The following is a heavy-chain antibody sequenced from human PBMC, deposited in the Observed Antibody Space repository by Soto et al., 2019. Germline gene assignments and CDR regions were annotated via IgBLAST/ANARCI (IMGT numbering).Heavy chain of an antibody. J-gene: IGHJ6*02. Sequence: PGGSLKLSCCVSGFTVTSNCVSWVRQAPCKGLEWVSAVSPNGQGIWYADSVKGRFTISRDNSKNTLYLQMNSLRPEDTAVYYCAKGFLGWSTTCYMNCDYYYGMEVWGQGTTVTVSS. CDR3: AKGFLGWSTTCYMNCDYYYGMEV. CDR2: VSPNGQGI. D-gene: IGHD2-2*02. CDR1: GFTVTSNC. V-gene: IGHV3-23*01.